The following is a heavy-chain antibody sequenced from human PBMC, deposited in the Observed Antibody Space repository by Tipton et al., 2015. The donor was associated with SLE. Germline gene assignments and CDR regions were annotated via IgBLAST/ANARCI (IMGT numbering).Heavy chain of an antibody. V-gene: IGHV4-39*07. J-gene: IGHJ4*02. CDR3: ARELGSYGHDY. CDR1: GGSISSSSYY. Sequence: LRLSCTVSGGSISSSSYYWGWIRQPPGKGLEWIGSIYNSGSTYYNPSLKSRVTISVDTSKNQFSLKLRSVTAADTAVYYCARELGSYGHDYWGQGTLVTVSS. D-gene: IGHD5-18*01. CDR2: IYNSGST.